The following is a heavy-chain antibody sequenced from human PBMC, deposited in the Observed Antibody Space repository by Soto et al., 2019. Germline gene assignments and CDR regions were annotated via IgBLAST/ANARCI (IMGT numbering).Heavy chain of an antibody. D-gene: IGHD3-10*01. V-gene: IGHV1-2*02. CDR2: INPNSGDT. Sequence: QVQLVQSGAEVKKPGASVKVSCKASGYTFTGYYMHWVRQAPGQGLEWMGWINPNSGDTNYAQKFQGRVTMTRDTSISTAYMELSRLRSDDTAVYYCARRGYGSGSLDVWGQGTTVTVSS. J-gene: IGHJ6*02. CDR3: ARRGYGSGSLDV. CDR1: GYTFTGYY.